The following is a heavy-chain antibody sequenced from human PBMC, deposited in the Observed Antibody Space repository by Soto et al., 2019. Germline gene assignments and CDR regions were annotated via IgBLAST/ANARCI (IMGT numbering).Heavy chain of an antibody. CDR2: IYYSGST. J-gene: IGHJ5*01. D-gene: IGHD3-22*01. Sequence: SETLSLTCTVSGGSISSSSYYWGWIRQPPGKGLEWIGSIYYSGSTYYNPSLKSRVTISVDTSKNQFSLKLSSVTAADTAVFYCARLGGFYQSLDSWGQGTLVTVSS. CDR3: ARLGGFYQSLDS. V-gene: IGHV4-39*01. CDR1: GGSISSSSYY.